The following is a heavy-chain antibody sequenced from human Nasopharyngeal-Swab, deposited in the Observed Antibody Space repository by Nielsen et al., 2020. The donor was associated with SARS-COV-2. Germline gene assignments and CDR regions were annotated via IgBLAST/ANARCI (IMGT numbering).Heavy chain of an antibody. CDR2: IIPLFGTA. CDR1: GGTFTNYA. CDR3: ARGNNWSSIGGHFDY. J-gene: IGHJ4*02. V-gene: IGHV1-69*13. D-gene: IGHD1-1*01. Sequence: SVKVSCKASGGTFTNYAISWVRQVPGQGLEWLGGIIPLFGTANYAQRFQGRVTITADESTSPAYMELSSLRSEDTAVYYCARGNNWSSIGGHFDYWGQGTLVTVSS.